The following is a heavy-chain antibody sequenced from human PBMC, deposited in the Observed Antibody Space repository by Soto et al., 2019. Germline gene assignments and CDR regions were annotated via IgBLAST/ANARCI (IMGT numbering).Heavy chain of an antibody. J-gene: IGHJ2*01. V-gene: IGHV3-53*04. CDR1: GFTVSSNY. CDR2: IYSGGST. CDR3: ARVSRWDYGDYWYFDL. D-gene: IGHD4-17*01. Sequence: ESGGGLVQPGGSLRLSCAASGFTVSSNYMSWVRQAPGKGLEWVSVIYSGGSTYYADSVKGRFTISRHNSKNTLYLQMNSLRAEDTAVYYCARVSRWDYGDYWYFDLWGRGTLVTVSS.